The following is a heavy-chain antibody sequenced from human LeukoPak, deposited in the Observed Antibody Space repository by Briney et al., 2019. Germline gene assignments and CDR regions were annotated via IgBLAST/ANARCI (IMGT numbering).Heavy chain of an antibody. Sequence: SETLSLTCTVSGGSISSYYWSWIRQPPGKGLEWIGYIYYSGSTNYNPSLKSRVTISVDTSKNQFSPKLSSVTAADTAVYYCARVASRETPESYYYYMDVWGKGTTVTVSS. J-gene: IGHJ6*03. V-gene: IGHV4-59*01. CDR2: IYYSGST. CDR3: ARVASRETPESYYYYMDV. CDR1: GGSISSYY.